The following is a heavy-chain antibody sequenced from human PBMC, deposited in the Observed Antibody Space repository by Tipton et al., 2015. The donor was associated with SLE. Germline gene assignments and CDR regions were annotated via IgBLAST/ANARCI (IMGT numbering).Heavy chain of an antibody. CDR2: ISWNSGSR. J-gene: IGHJ4*02. CDR3: ARELYGSGSYYDY. V-gene: IGHV3-9*01. Sequence: SLRLSCAASGFTFDDYGMHWVRQAPGKGLEWVSGISWNSGSRGYADSVKGRFTISRDNAKNSLYLQMNSLRAEDTAVYYCARELYGSGSYYDYWGQGTLVTVSS. D-gene: IGHD3-10*01. CDR1: GFTFDDYG.